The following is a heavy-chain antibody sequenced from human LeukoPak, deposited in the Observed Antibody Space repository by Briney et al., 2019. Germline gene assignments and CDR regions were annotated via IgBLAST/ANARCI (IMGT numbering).Heavy chain of an antibody. Sequence: PGGSLRLSCAASGFIFSGDFMSWVRQAPGKGLEWVSVIYSDGSTYYADSVKGRFTISRGNSKNTLDLQMTGLRAEDTAVYYCARERGRGRDSPWFDYWGQGTLVTVSS. CDR2: IYSDGST. CDR1: GFIFSGDF. CDR3: ARERGRGRDSPWFDY. V-gene: IGHV3-53*01. D-gene: IGHD1-26*01. J-gene: IGHJ4*02.